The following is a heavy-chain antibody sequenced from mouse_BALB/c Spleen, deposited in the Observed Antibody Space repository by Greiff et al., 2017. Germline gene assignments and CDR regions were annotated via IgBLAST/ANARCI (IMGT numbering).Heavy chain of an antibody. CDR1: GFTFSSYG. Sequence: EVKLVESGGDLVKPGGSLKLSCAASGFTFSSYGMSWVRQTPDKRLEWVATISSGGSYTYYPDSVKGRFTISRDNAKNTLYLQMSSLKSEDTAMYYCARAGGYEGRAMDYWGQGTSVTVSS. CDR3: ARAGGYEGRAMDY. D-gene: IGHD2-2*01. J-gene: IGHJ4*01. V-gene: IGHV5-6*01. CDR2: ISSGGSYT.